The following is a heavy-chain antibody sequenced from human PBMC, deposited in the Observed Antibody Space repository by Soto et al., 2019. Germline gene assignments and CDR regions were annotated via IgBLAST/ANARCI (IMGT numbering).Heavy chain of an antibody. V-gene: IGHV4-31*03. D-gene: IGHD6-13*01. Sequence: SETLSLTCTVSGGSISSGGYYWSWIRQHPGKGLEWIGYIYYSGSTYYNPSLKSRVTISVDTSKNQFSLKLSSVTAADTAVYYCARALSSWPHFVYWGQGTLVTVSS. CDR1: GGSISSGGYY. J-gene: IGHJ4*02. CDR3: ARALSSWPHFVY. CDR2: IYYSGST.